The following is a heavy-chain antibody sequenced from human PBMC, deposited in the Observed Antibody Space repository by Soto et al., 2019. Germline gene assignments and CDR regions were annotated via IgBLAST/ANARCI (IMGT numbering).Heavy chain of an antibody. CDR2: FDPEDGET. V-gene: IGHV1-24*01. CDR3: ATDRGSYETLNAFDI. J-gene: IGHJ3*02. D-gene: IGHD1-26*01. Sequence: ASVKVSCKVSGYTLTELSMHWVRQAPGKGLEWMGGFDPEDGETIHAQKFQGRVTMTEDTSTDTAYMELSSLRSEDTAVYYCATDRGSYETLNAFDIWGQGTMVTVSS. CDR1: GYTLTELS.